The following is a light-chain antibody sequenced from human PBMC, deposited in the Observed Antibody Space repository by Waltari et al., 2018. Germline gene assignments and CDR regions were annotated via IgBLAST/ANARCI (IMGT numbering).Light chain of an antibody. V-gene: IGLV3-10*01. CDR1: ALPQKY. CDR2: EDS. J-gene: IGLJ3*02. Sequence: SYELTQPPSVSVSPGQAARITCPGDALPQKYAYWYKQKSGQAPVLVIYEDSKRPSGIPERFSGSSSGTTATLTLSGAQVEDEGDYYCYSTDSSDTHRVFGGGTKLTVL. CDR3: YSTDSSDTHRV.